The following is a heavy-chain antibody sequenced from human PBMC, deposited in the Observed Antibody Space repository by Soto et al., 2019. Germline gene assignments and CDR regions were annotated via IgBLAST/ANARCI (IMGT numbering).Heavy chain of an antibody. D-gene: IGHD2-15*01. Sequence: QVQLVESGGGVVQPGRSLRLSCAASGFSFSSYGMHWVRQAPGKGLEWMAAISNDGRNKYYADSVKGRFTISRDNSKNTLYVQMNSLIAADTAVYYCAKAWGECSGDKCYYKYGMDVWGQGTTVTVSS. CDR1: GFSFSSYG. CDR3: AKAWGECSGDKCYYKYGMDV. J-gene: IGHJ6*02. CDR2: ISNDGRNK. V-gene: IGHV3-30*18.